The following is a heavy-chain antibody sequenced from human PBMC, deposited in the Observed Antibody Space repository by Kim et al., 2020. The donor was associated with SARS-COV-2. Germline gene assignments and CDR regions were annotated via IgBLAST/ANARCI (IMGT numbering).Heavy chain of an antibody. CDR1: GFTFSNYV. J-gene: IGHJ4*02. CDR3: ARAMNYYDSSGFDY. CDR2: INTNGGST. Sequence: GGSLRLSCAASGFTFSNYVMHWVRQAPGKGLEYVSTINTNGGSTYYANSVKGRFTISRDNSKNTLYLQMGSLRAEDMAVYYCARAMNYYDSSGFDYWGQGTLV. D-gene: IGHD3-22*01. V-gene: IGHV3-64*01.